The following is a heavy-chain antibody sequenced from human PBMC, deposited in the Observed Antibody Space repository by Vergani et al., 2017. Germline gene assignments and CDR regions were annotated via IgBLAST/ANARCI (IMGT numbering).Heavy chain of an antibody. CDR2: IYPGDSDT. CDR3: ARRADSSSWYLRTDWFDP. D-gene: IGHD6-13*01. J-gene: IGHJ5*02. Sequence: EVQLVPSGAEVKKPGESLKISCKGSGYSFTSYWIGWVRQMPGKGLEWMGIIYPGDSDTRYSPSFQGQVTISADKSISTAYLQWSSRKASDTAMYYCARRADSSSWYLRTDWFDPWGQGTLVTVSS. CDR1: GYSFTSYW. V-gene: IGHV5-51*01.